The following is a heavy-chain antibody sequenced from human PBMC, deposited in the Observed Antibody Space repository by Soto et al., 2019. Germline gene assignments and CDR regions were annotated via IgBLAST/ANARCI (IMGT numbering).Heavy chain of an antibody. D-gene: IGHD6-19*01. J-gene: IGHJ4*02. CDR1: GESFGGYY. CDR2: INHGGST. CDR3: ARVVGYSSGSYEFLGFDY. Sequence: PAETLSLSCAVYGESFGGYYGSWIRQAPGKGLEWIWEINHGGSTNYNPSLKSRVTISVDTSKNQFSLKLSSVTAADTAVYYCARVVGYSSGSYEFLGFDYWGQGTQVTVSS. V-gene: IGHV4-34*01.